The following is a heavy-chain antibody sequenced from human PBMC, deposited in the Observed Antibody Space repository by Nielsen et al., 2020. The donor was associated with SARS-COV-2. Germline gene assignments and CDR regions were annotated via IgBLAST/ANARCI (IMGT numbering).Heavy chain of an antibody. CDR1: GGSFSGYY. CDR3: ARERYYYGMDV. V-gene: IGHV4-34*01. Sequence: SETLSLTCAVYGGSFSGYYWSWIRQPPGKGLEWIGEINHSGGTNYNPSLKSRVTISVDTSKNQFSLKLSSVTAADTAVYYCARERYYYGMDVWGQGTTVTVSS. CDR2: INHSGGT. J-gene: IGHJ6*02.